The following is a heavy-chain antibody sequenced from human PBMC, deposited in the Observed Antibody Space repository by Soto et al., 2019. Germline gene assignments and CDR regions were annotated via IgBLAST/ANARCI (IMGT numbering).Heavy chain of an antibody. Sequence: GGSLRLSCEASGFTFGNYARHWVRQAPGKGLAWVTIISYDGSYKDYADSVKGRFTISRDNSKNTLYLQMNSLRAEDTAVYYCARDSYDYIWGTYRYTFDYWGQGTLVTVYS. D-gene: IGHD3-16*02. CDR1: GFTFGNYA. J-gene: IGHJ4*02. CDR3: ARDSYDYIWGTYRYTFDY. V-gene: IGHV3-30-3*01. CDR2: ISYDGSYK.